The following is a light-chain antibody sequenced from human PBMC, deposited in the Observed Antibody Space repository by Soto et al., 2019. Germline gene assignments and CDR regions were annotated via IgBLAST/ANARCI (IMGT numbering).Light chain of an antibody. J-gene: IGKJ2*01. V-gene: IGKV4-1*01. CDR3: QQCYCPSYT. CDR1: QNLLYSSSNKNY. CDR2: WAS. Sequence: DIVMTQSPDSLAVSLGERATINCKSSQNLLYSSSNKNYLAWYQQKPGQPPKLLIYWASTRESVVPDRFSGSRSGTDFTLTISSLQAEDVAVYYCQQCYCPSYTFGQGTKLEIK.